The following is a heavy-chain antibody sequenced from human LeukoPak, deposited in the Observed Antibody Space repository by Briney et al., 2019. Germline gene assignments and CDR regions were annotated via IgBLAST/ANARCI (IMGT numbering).Heavy chain of an antibody. V-gene: IGHV3-74*01. D-gene: IGHD5-24*01. CDR2: INSDGSST. CDR3: AREVEMATTAYFDY. CDR1: GFTFSSYW. J-gene: IGHJ4*02. Sequence: GESLRLSCAASGFTFSSYWMHWVRQAPGKGLVWVSRINSDGSSTSYADSVKGRFTISRDNAKNTLYLQMNSLRAEDTAVYYCAREVEMATTAYFDYWGQGTLVTVSS.